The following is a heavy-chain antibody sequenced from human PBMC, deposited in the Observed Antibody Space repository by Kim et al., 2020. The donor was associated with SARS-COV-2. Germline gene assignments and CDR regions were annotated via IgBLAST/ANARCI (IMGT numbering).Heavy chain of an antibody. CDR2: IIGGSGGST. V-gene: IGHV3-23*01. CDR3: AKSSSIGYSGSHGDY. D-gene: IGHD3-22*01. J-gene: IGHJ4*02. Sequence: GGSLRLSCAASGFIFSTYAMTWVRQTPGKGLETVSTIIGGSGGSTYYADSVKGRFTISRDNSKSTLYLQMNSLRAEDTAVYYCAKSSSIGYSGSHGDYWGQGTLVTVSS. CDR1: GFIFSTYA.